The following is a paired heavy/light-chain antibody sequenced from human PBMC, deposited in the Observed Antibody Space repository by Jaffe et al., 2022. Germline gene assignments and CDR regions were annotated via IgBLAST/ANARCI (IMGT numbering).Heavy chain of an antibody. CDR3: ASSRVLQWSRELQSFYYYMDV. D-gene: IGHD3-10*01. CDR2: IIPISGTA. CDR1: GGSFSNYG. V-gene: IGHV1-69*01. J-gene: IGHJ6*03. Sequence: QVQLVQSGAEVKKPGSSVKVSCKASGGSFSNYGFSWVRQAPGQGLEWMGGIIPISGTANYAQKFQGRVTITADESTSTAYMELSSLRSDDTAVYYCASSRVLQWSRELQSFYYYMDVWGKGTTVTVSS.
Light chain of an antibody. CDR2: QLN. J-gene: IGLJ1*01. CDR3: CSYAGIRTYV. V-gene: IGLV2-23*02. Sequence: QSALTQPASVSGSPGQTITISCTGTSSDVGSYNLVSWYQQQPGKAPQLIIFQLNKRPSGVSNRFSGSKSGNTASLTISGLEAEDEADYYCCSYAGIRTYVFGPGTKVTVL. CDR1: SSDVGSYNL.